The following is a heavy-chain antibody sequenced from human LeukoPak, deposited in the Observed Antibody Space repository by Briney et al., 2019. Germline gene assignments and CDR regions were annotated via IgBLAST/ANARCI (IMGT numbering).Heavy chain of an antibody. CDR3: AKDRGGYYYYFDY. CDR2: IWYDGSNK. D-gene: IGHD3-22*01. J-gene: IGHJ4*02. V-gene: IGHV3-33*06. Sequence: GGSLRLSCAASGFSFSNYGMHWVRQAPGKGLEWVAVIWYDGSNKYYADSVKGRVTTSRDNSKNTLYLQMNSLRAEDTAVYYCAKDRGGYYYYFDYWGQGTLVTVSS. CDR1: GFSFSNYG.